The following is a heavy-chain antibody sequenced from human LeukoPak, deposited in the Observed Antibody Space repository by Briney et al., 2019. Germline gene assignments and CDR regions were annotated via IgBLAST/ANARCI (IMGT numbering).Heavy chain of an antibody. J-gene: IGHJ3*02. D-gene: IGHD5-12*01. Sequence: ASVKVSCKASGGTFSSYTISWVRQAPGQGLEWMGRIIPILGIANYAQKFQGRVTITADKSTSTAYMELSSLRSEDTAVYYCAGVPPHSGYERHDAFDIWGQGTMVTVSS. CDR1: GGTFSSYT. V-gene: IGHV1-69*02. CDR3: AGVPPHSGYERHDAFDI. CDR2: IIPILGIA.